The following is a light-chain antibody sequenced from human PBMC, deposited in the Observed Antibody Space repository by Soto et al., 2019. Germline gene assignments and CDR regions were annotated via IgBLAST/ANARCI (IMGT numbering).Light chain of an antibody. CDR1: SSDVGSYNL. Sequence: QSALTQPASVSGSPGQSITISCTGTSSDVGSYNLVSWYQQHPGKAPKLMIYEGSKRPSGVSNRFSGSKSGNTASLTISGLQAEDEADYYCCSYAGISTEGVVFGGGTKVTVL. J-gene: IGLJ2*01. CDR2: EGS. CDR3: CSYAGISTEGVV. V-gene: IGLV2-23*01.